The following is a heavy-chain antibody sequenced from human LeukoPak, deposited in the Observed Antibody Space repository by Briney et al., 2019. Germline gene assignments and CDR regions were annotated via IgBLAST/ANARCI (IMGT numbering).Heavy chain of an antibody. CDR1: GGSISSYY. CDR3: AGGGDGYQTRFDY. D-gene: IGHD5-24*01. J-gene: IGHJ4*02. CDR2: IYYSGSSGST. V-gene: IGHV4-59*01. Sequence: SETLSLTCTVSGGSISSYYWNWIRQPPGKGLEWIGYIYYSGSSGSTNYNPSLRSRVTTSADTSKNQLSLKMTSVTAADTAVYYCAGGGDGYQTRFDYWGQGILLTVSS.